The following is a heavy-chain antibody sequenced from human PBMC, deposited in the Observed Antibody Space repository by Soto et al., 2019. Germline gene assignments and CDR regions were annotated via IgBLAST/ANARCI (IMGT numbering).Heavy chain of an antibody. D-gene: IGHD6-19*01. V-gene: IGHV6-1*01. CDR3: ARGVAGTGFDL. J-gene: IGHJ4*02. CDR2: TYYRSNWRH. CDR1: VDSFSRNTAA. Sequence: LXLICAISVDSFSRNTAAWNWIMSSPSRGLEWLGRTYYRSNWRHDYAVSVKSRITVNPDTSKNHSSLQLNSVTPDDTAVYYCARGVAGTGFDLWGQGTLVTVSS.